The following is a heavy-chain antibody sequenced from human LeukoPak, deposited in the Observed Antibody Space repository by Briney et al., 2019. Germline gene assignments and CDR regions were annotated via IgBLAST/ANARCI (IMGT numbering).Heavy chain of an antibody. CDR3: ARGLGTPGYCTNGVCFHGGFAI. V-gene: IGHV3-53*01. CDR2: IYSGGST. CDR1: GCTVSGNY. D-gene: IGHD2-8*01. J-gene: IGHJ3*02. Sequence: QAAGSLRLSCAASGCTVSGNYMSWVRQAPGKGLEWVSVIYSGGSTYYTDSVKGRFTISRDTSMNTLYLQMSSLTAEDTALYYCARGLGTPGYCTNGVCFHGGFAIWGQGTMVTVSS.